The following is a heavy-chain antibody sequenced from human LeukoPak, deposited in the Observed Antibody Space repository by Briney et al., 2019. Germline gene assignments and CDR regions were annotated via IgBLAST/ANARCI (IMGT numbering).Heavy chain of an antibody. CDR1: GYTFTGYY. J-gene: IGHJ6*03. D-gene: IGHD3-22*01. Sequence: ASVKVSCKASGYTFTGYYMHWVRQAPGQGLEWMGWINPNSGATTYAQKFQGRVTMTRDTSISTAYMELSSLRSDDTAVYYCARFPLHYYDSSGYWYMDVWGKGTTVTISS. CDR2: INPNSGAT. V-gene: IGHV1-2*02. CDR3: ARFPLHYYDSSGYWYMDV.